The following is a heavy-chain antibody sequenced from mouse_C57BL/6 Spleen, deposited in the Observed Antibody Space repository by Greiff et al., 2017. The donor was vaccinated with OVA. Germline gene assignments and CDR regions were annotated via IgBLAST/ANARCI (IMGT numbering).Heavy chain of an antibody. Sequence: VQLKQSGPELVKPGASVKIPCKASGYTFTDYNMDWVKQSHGKSLEWIGDINPNNGGTIYNQKFKGKATLTVDKSSSTAYMELRSLTSEDTAVYYCARGGYFSNYDWFAYWGQGTLVTVSA. CDR3: ARGGYFSNYDWFAY. V-gene: IGHV1-18*01. J-gene: IGHJ3*01. D-gene: IGHD2-5*01. CDR2: INPNNGGT. CDR1: GYTFTDYN.